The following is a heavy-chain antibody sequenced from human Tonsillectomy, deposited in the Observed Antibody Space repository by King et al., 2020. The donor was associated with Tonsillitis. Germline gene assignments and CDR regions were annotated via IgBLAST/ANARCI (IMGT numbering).Heavy chain of an antibody. V-gene: IGHV3-7*01. Sequence: EVQLVESGGGLVQPGGSLRLSCAVSGVTFSRYWMSLGRQAPGKGLDWVSNIKEDGSDTQYVDSVKGRFTLSRDNAKNSLFLQMNSLRAEDTAVYYCATEGGRSGSGYWGQGTLVTVSS. CDR3: ATEGGRSGSGY. D-gene: IGHD3-10*01. CDR2: IKEDGSDT. J-gene: IGHJ4*02. CDR1: GVTFSRYW.